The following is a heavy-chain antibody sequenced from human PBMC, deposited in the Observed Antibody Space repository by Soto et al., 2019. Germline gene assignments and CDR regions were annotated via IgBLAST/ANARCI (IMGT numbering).Heavy chain of an antibody. D-gene: IGHD2-2*03. CDR3: ASGWMAAFDN. J-gene: IGHJ4*01. Sequence: LSLTCNLTCDSIKPHYWSGIRQAPGKGLEWIGYIYYSGSTLYNPSLKRRVTISADTAKNQFSLRLTSLTAADTAVYYCASGWMAAFDNWGHGTLVTVSS. V-gene: IGHV4-59*11. CDR1: CDSIKPHY. CDR2: IYYSGST.